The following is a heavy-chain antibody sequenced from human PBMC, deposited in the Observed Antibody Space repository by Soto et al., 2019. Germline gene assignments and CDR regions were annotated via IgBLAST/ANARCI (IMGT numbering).Heavy chain of an antibody. Sequence: SVKVSRKASGYSFTCYYMHWVRQAPGQGREWMGWINPNSGGTNYAQKFQGRVTMTRDTSISTAYMELSRLRSADTAVYYCARALQYCSGGSCYVPWGQGTLVTVSS. CDR2: INPNSGGT. V-gene: IGHV1-2*02. J-gene: IGHJ5*02. D-gene: IGHD2-15*01. CDR1: GYSFTCYY. CDR3: ARALQYCSGGSCYVP.